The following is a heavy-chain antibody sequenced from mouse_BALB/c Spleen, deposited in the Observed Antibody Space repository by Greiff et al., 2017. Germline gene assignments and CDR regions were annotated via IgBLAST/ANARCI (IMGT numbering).Heavy chain of an antibody. D-gene: IGHD1-1*01. CDR1: GFNIKDTY. CDR3: AITTVVATSDY. J-gene: IGHJ2*01. V-gene: IGHV14-3*02. CDR2: IDPANGNT. Sequence: EVKLMESGAELVKPGASVKLSCTASGFNIKDTYMHWVKQRPEQGLEWIGRIDPANGNTKYDPKFQGKATITADTSSNTAYLQLSSLTSEDTAVYYCAITTVVATSDYWGQGTTLTVSS.